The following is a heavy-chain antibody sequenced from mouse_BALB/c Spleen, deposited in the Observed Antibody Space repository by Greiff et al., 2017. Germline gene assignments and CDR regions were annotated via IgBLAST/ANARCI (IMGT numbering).Heavy chain of an antibody. CDR1: GYSITSGYY. V-gene: IGHV3-6*02. D-gene: IGHD2-4*01. CDR2: ISYDGSN. J-gene: IGHJ3*01. Sequence: LQESGPGLVKPSQSLSLTCSVTGYSITSGYYWNWIRQFPGNKLEWMGYISYDGSNNYNPSLKNRISITRDTSKNQFFLKLNSVTTEDTATYYCARDRGYYYDYEGFAYWGQGTLVTVSA. CDR3: ARDRGYYYDYEGFAY.